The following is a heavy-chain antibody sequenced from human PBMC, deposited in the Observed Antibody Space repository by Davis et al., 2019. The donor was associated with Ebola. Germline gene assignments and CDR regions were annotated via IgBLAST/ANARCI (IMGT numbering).Heavy chain of an antibody. CDR1: GGSINNTY. CDR3: ARGEYCGSTSCYYNWFDP. J-gene: IGHJ5*02. Sequence: SETLSLTCSVSGGSINNTYWTWLRQPPGKGLEWIGYIYHSGTTNYNPSLKSRVTISVDTSKNQFSLKLSSVTAADTAVYYCARGEYCGSTSCYYNWFDPWGQGTLVTVSS. D-gene: IGHD2-2*01. CDR2: IYHSGTT. V-gene: IGHV4-59*01.